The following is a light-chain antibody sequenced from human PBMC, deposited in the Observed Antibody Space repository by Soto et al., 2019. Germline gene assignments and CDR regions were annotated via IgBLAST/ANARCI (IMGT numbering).Light chain of an antibody. CDR1: SSDVGYYNY. J-gene: IGLJ1*01. V-gene: IGLV2-14*03. CDR2: DVS. Sequence: QSVLTQPASVSGSPGQSITISCTGTSSDVGYYNYVSWYQHHPGKAPKLIIYDVSSRPSGVSDRFSGSKSGNTASLTISGLQAEDEAEYCCSSYTTSSTYVFGIGTKVTVL. CDR3: SSYTTSSTYV.